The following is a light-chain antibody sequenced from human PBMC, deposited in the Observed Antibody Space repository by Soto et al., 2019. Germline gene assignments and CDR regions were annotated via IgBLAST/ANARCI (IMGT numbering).Light chain of an antibody. Sequence: QSALTQPASVSGSPGQSITISCAGTSNDIGGYNYVSWYQQHPGRAPKLMIYEVTNRPLGVSNRFSGSKSGNTASLTISGLQAEDEADYYCSSYSNSNTLWVFGGGAKVTVL. CDR1: SNDIGGYNY. V-gene: IGLV2-14*01. J-gene: IGLJ3*02. CDR2: EVT. CDR3: SSYSNSNTLWV.